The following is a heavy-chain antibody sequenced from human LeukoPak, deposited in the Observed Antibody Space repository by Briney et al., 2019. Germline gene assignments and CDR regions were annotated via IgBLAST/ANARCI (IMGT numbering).Heavy chain of an antibody. Sequence: PGGCLRLSCSASGFTFSNYAMTWVRQAPGKALEWVSVISGSGGSTDYADSVKGRFTISRDNSKNTLYLQMNSLRAEDTAVYYCAKDRAELTGDVSDDWGQGTLVTVSS. J-gene: IGHJ4*02. CDR3: AKDRAELTGDVSDD. D-gene: IGHD2-8*02. V-gene: IGHV3-23*01. CDR1: GFTFSNYA. CDR2: ISGSGGST.